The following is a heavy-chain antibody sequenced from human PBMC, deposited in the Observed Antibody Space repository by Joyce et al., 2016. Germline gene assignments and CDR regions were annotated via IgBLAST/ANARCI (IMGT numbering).Heavy chain of an antibody. D-gene: IGHD6-13*01. CDR3: GRVDPTEQPIDY. Sequence: EVQLVESGGGLVKPGGSLRLSCAASGFAFSTYTMRWVRQAPGKGLECVSSISDNSRFIYYADSLKGRFTISRDNAKNSLYLQVNSLRAEDTAVYYCGRVDPTEQPIDYWGQGTLVTVSS. V-gene: IGHV3-21*01. CDR2: ISDNSRFI. J-gene: IGHJ4*02. CDR1: GFAFSTYT.